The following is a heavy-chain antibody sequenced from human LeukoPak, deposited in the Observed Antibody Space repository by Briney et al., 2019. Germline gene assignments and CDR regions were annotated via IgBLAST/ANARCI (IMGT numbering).Heavy chain of an antibody. CDR1: GFSISGYC. CDR3: ARDSGNYGGDCFDP. CDR2: ISYTGNT. V-gene: IGHV4-59*01. Sequence: PWETLRLSCAASGFSISGYCMTWIRQPPGKGLEWVAHISYTGNTKYNASLKDRVTISVDTSKNQLSLNLSSVTDADTAVCYCARDSGNYGGDCFDPWGQGTLVTVSS. D-gene: IGHD1-26*01. J-gene: IGHJ5*02.